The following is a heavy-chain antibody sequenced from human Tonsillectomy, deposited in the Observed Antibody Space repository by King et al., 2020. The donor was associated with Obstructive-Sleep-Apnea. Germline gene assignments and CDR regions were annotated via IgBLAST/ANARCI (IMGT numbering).Heavy chain of an antibody. Sequence: VQLVQSGAEVKKPGASVKVSCKASGYIFTSYYLHWVRQAPGQGLEWMGVINPSGGSTSYAQKFQGRVTMTRDTSTRTVYMELGSLRSEDTAVYYCARAAAWYYDTLTDNWFDPWGQGTLVTVSS. J-gene: IGHJ5*02. CDR3: ARAAAWYYDTLTDNWFDP. V-gene: IGHV1-46*01. D-gene: IGHD3-9*01. CDR1: GYIFTSYY. CDR2: INPSGGST.